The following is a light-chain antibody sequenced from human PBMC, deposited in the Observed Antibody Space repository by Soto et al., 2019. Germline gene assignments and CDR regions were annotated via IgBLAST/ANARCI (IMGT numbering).Light chain of an antibody. V-gene: IGKV1-39*01. J-gene: IGKJ1*01. CDR3: HRTNCT. CDR2: AAS. Sequence: DIQMAQSPSSLSASVGDRVTITCRASQSISNYLNWYQQKSGEVPKLLIYAASRLHSGVASRFSSSGSGTHFTHTISSMQPQDDATYYGHRTNCTFDQGTKVELK. CDR1: QSISNY.